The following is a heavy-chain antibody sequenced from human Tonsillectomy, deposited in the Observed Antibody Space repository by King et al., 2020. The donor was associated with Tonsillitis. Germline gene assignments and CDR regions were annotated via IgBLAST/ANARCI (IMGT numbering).Heavy chain of an antibody. D-gene: IGHD4-23*01. Sequence: QLQESGSGLVKPSQTLSLTCAVSGGSISSGGYSWSWIRQPPGKGLEWIGYIYHSGSTYYNPSLKSRVTISVDRSKNQFSLKLSSVTAADTAVYDCARGGGGNPDGAFDIWGQGTMVTVSS. V-gene: IGHV4-30-2*01. CDR1: GGSISSGGYS. J-gene: IGHJ3*02. CDR3: ARGGGGNPDGAFDI. CDR2: IYHSGST.